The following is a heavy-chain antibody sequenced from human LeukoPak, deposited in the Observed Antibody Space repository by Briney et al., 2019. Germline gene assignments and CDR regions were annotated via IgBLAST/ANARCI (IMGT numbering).Heavy chain of an antibody. CDR2: IYHSGST. CDR1: GGSFSGYY. J-gene: IGHJ5*02. V-gene: IGHV4-38-2*01. CDR3: VRASKGWFDP. Sequence: SETLSLTCAVYGGSFSGYYWGWIRQPPGKGLEWIGSIYHSGSTYSNPSLKSRVTISVDTSKNQFSLKLSSVTAADTAVYYCVRASKGWFDPWGQGTLVIVSS.